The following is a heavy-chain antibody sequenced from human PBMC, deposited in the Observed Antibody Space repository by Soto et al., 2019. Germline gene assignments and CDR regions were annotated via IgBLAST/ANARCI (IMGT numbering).Heavy chain of an antibody. Sequence: SETLSLTCTVSGGSVRSGSYYWSWIRQPPGKGLEWIGYIYYSGSTNYNPSLKSRATISVEKSKNQFSLNLTSLSAADTAVYYCARGAYSSTEDPWGQGTRVTVYS. CDR2: IYYSGST. J-gene: IGHJ5*02. V-gene: IGHV4-61*01. D-gene: IGHD6-13*01. CDR3: ARGAYSSTEDP. CDR1: GGSVRSGSYY.